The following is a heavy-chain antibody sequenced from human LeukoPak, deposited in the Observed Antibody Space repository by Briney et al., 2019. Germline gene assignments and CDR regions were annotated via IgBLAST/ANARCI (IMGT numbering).Heavy chain of an antibody. Sequence: SETLSLTCTVSGGSISSYYWSWIRQPPGKGLEWIGYIYTSGSTNYNPSLKSRVTISVDTSKNQFSLKLSSVTAADTAVYYCARSKANYDYVWGSYRSYYFDYWGQGTLVTVSS. CDR2: IYTSGST. CDR3: ARSKANYDYVWGSYRSYYFDY. J-gene: IGHJ4*02. V-gene: IGHV4-4*09. D-gene: IGHD3-16*02. CDR1: GGSISSYY.